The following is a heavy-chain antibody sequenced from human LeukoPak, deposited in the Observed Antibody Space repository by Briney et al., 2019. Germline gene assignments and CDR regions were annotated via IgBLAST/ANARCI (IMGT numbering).Heavy chain of an antibody. CDR1: GGSISSSSYY. Sequence: SETLSLTCTVSGGSISSSSYYWGWIRQPPGKGLEWIGSIYYSGSTYYNPSLKSRVTISVDTSKNQFSLKLSSVTAADTAVYYCASRNPVGYYGSGSYLIGYWGQGTLVTVSS. V-gene: IGHV4-39*01. D-gene: IGHD3-10*01. CDR2: IYYSGST. J-gene: IGHJ4*02. CDR3: ASRNPVGYYGSGSYLIGY.